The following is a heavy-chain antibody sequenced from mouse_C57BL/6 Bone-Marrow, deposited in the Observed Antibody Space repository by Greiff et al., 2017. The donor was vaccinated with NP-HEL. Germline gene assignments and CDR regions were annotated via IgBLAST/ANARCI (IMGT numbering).Heavy chain of an antibody. J-gene: IGHJ3*01. CDR3: ATGSHWFAY. V-gene: IGHV1-64*01. CDR2: IHPNSGST. Sequence: VKLQQPGAELVKPGASVKLSCKASGYTFTSYWMHWVKQRPGQGLEWIGMIHPNSGSTNYNEKFKSKATLTVDKSSSTAYMQLSSLTSEDSAVYYCATGSHWFAYWGQGTLVTVSA. D-gene: IGHD1-1*01. CDR1: GYTFTSYW.